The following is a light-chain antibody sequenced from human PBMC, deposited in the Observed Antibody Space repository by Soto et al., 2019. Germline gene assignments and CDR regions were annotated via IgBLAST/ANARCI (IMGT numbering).Light chain of an antibody. Sequence: EIVLTQSPGTLSLSPGERATLSCRASQTISSTDLAWYQQKPGQAPRLLIYGASSRATGIPDRFSGRGSGTDFTLTINILEPEDFAVYFCQHYGSLPLTFGGGTKVDIK. V-gene: IGKV3-20*01. J-gene: IGKJ4*01. CDR1: QTISSTD. CDR3: QHYGSLPLT. CDR2: GAS.